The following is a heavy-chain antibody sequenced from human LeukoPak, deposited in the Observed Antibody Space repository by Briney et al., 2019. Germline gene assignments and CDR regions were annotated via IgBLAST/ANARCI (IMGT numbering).Heavy chain of an antibody. CDR1: GYTFSDYF. CDR3: ASLQGGNSDWLDP. Sequence: ASVKVSCKASGYTFSDYFIHWVRQAPGQGLEWMGRINPYNGGTTYAQSFQGRVTLTRDTSITTVYLELTGLRSDDTAVYYCASLQGGNSDWLDPWGQGTLVTVSS. CDR2: INPYNGGT. J-gene: IGHJ5*02. D-gene: IGHD4-23*01. V-gene: IGHV1-2*06.